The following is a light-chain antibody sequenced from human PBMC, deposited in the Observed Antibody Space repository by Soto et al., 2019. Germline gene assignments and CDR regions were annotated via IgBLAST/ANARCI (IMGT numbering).Light chain of an antibody. Sequence: DIQVTQSPSSLSASVGDRVTITCRASQSISIYLNWYQQKPGEAPKLLIYAASRLQSGVPSRFSGSGSGTDFTLTISSLQPEDFATYYCQQSYSTPPYTFGQGTKLEIK. CDR1: QSISIY. CDR3: QQSYSTPPYT. J-gene: IGKJ2*01. CDR2: AAS. V-gene: IGKV1-39*01.